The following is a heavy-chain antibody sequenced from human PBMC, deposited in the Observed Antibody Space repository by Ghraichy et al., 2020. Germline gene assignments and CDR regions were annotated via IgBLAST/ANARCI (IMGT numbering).Heavy chain of an antibody. CDR2: IKSKTDGGTT. CDR1: GFTFSNAW. D-gene: IGHD3-3*01. CDR3: TTDPELRFLEWLPLPDYYMDV. Sequence: GESLNISCAASGFTFSNAWMSWVRQAPGKGLEWVGRIKSKTDGGTTDYAAPVKGRFTISRDDSKNTLYLQMNSLKTEDTAVYYCTTDPELRFLEWLPLPDYYMDVWGKGTTVTVSS. J-gene: IGHJ6*03. V-gene: IGHV3-15*01.